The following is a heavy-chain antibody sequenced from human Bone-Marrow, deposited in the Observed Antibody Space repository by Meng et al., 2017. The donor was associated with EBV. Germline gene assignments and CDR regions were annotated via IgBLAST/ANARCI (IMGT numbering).Heavy chain of an antibody. CDR1: GGSISCNNYY. Sequence: QQPVAAPGLVHPSETLSLTCTVSGGSISCNNYYWGWTRQPPGKGLEWIGSIHYTGSTYYYPSLKSRVTISGDTSKRQFSLKLSSVTAADTAVYYCARADVDTSMVNPKLSFDYWGQGTLVTASS. D-gene: IGHD5-18*01. V-gene: IGHV4-39*07. J-gene: IGHJ4*02. CDR3: ARADVDTSMVNPKLSFDY. CDR2: IHYTGST.